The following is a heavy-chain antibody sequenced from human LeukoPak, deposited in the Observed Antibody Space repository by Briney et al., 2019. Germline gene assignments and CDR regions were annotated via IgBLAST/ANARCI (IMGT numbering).Heavy chain of an antibody. D-gene: IGHD3-3*01. CDR1: GFTFDDYA. CDR3: AKSIFGVVTPWYMDV. J-gene: IGHJ6*03. V-gene: IGHV3-43*02. CDR2: ISRDGGST. Sequence: GGSLRLSCAASGFTFDDYAMHWVRQAPGKGLEWVSLISRDGGSTYYADSVKGRFTISRDDSKNSLYLQMNSLRTEDTALYYCAKSIFGVVTPWYMDVWGKGTTVTVSS.